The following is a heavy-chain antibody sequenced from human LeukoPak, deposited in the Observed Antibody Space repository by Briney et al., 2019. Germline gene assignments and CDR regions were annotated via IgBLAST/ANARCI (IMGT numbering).Heavy chain of an antibody. CDR2: INPNNGGT. Sequence: ASVKVSCKASGYTFTGYYMHWVRQAPGQGLEWMEWINPNNGGTNYAQKFQGWVIMTRDTSISTAYMELSRLRSDDTAVYYCTIAGYRSGPAAFDAFDIWGQGTMVTVSS. CDR1: GYTFTGYY. V-gene: IGHV1-2*04. D-gene: IGHD6-19*01. J-gene: IGHJ3*02. CDR3: TIAGYRSGPAAFDAFDI.